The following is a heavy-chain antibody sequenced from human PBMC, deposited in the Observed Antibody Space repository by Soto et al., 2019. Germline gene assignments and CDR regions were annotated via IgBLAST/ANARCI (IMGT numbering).Heavy chain of an antibody. V-gene: IGHV4-30-4*01. CDR3: ARVPWWILAMDV. CDR1: GGSISSGDYY. CDR2: IYYTGSP. J-gene: IGHJ6*02. Sequence: SETLSLTSTVSGGSISSGDYYWHWIRQSPGKGLEWIGYIYYTGSPYYNPSLKSRVTLSVDTSKNHFSLKVSSVTAADTAIYYCARVPWWILAMDVWGQGTTVTVCS. D-gene: IGHD2-2*03.